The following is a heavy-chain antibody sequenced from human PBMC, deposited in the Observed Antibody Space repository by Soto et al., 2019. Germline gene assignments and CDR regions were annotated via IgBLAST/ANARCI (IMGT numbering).Heavy chain of an antibody. J-gene: IGHJ3*02. D-gene: IGHD1-26*01. CDR2: IRSKANSYAT. CDR1: AFTFSGSA. CDR3: TPDKWELTAFDI. Sequence: EVQLVESGGGLVQPGGSLKLSCAASAFTFSGSAIHWVRQASGKGLEWVGRIRSKANSYATAYAVSVKGRFTISRDDLKNTAYLQMNSLKTDDTAVYYCTPDKWELTAFDIWGQGTMVTVSS. V-gene: IGHV3-73*02.